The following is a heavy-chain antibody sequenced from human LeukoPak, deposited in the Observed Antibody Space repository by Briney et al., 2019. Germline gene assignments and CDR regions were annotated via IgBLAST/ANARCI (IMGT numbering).Heavy chain of an antibody. CDR2: ISFDGSAK. V-gene: IGHV3-30*18. D-gene: IGHD6-13*01. CDR1: GFTFSNYG. J-gene: IGHJ4*02. CDR3: AKDRVTAAGYYFDY. Sequence: GGSLRLSCAASGFTFSNYGMHWVRQAPGKGLEWVSVISFDGSAKYYADSVKGRFTMSRDNSKNTLYLQMTSPRAEDTAVYYCAKDRVTAAGYYFDYWGQETLVTVSS.